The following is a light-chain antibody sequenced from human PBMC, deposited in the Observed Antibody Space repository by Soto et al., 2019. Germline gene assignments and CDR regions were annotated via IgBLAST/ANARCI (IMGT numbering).Light chain of an antibody. CDR2: KAS. J-gene: IGKJ1*01. CDR1: QSISSW. CDR3: QQYNSYSWT. V-gene: IGKV1-5*03. Sequence: DIHMTQNPSSLSSSVGDRVTITCRASQSISSWLAWYQQKPGKAPKLLIYKASSLESGVPSRFSGSGSGTEFTLTISSLQPDDFATYYCQQYNSYSWTFGQGTKVDIK.